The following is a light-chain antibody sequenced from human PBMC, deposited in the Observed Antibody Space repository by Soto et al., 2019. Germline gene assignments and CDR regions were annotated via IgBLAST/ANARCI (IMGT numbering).Light chain of an antibody. J-gene: IGKJ2*02. CDR3: QQFNDWPPGT. Sequence: EKVMTQSPATLSVSPGERATLSCRASQSVRSKLAWYQQRPGQAPRLLIYDASTRATGIPARFSGSGSGTEFALTISSLQSEVFAVYYCQQFNDWPPGTFGQGTKLEIK. V-gene: IGKV3-15*01. CDR1: QSVRSK. CDR2: DAS.